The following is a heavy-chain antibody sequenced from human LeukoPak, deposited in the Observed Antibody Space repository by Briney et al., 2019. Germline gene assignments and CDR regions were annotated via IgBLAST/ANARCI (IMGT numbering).Heavy chain of an antibody. D-gene: IGHD6-19*01. CDR3: ARATIAVAGSFDY. Sequence: SVKVSCKASGGTLSSYAISWVRQAPGQGLEWMGRIIPIFGTANYAQQFQGRVTITTDESTSTAYMELSSLRSEDTAVYYCARATIAVAGSFDYWGQGTLVTVSS. J-gene: IGHJ4*02. CDR1: GGTLSSYA. CDR2: IIPIFGTA. V-gene: IGHV1-69*05.